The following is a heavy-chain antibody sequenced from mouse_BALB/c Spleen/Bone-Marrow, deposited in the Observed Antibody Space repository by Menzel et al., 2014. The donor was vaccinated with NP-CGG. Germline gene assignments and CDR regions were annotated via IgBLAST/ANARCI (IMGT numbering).Heavy chain of an antibody. CDR3: ARDKGRVFFDY. CDR1: GFTFTDYY. V-gene: IGHV7-3*02. CDR2: IRNKANGYTT. J-gene: IGHJ2*01. Sequence: EGMLVESGGGLVQPGGSLRLSCAASGFTFTDYYMSWVRQPPGKALEWLGFIRNKANGYTTEYSASVKGRFTISRDNSQSILYLQMNTLRAEDSATYYCARDKGRVFFDYWGQGTTRTVSS.